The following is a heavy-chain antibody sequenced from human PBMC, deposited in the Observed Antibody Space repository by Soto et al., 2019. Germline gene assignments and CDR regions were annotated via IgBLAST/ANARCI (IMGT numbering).Heavy chain of an antibody. CDR1: GFTFNNYA. D-gene: IGHD6-19*01. CDR3: ARAYTSGWSLPFDY. Sequence: LRLSCAASGFTFNNYAMHWVRQAPGKGLEWVAVTSYDEKNKYHTDSVKGRFTISRDNSKNTLYLQMNNLRTEDTAVYYCARAYTSGWSLPFDYWGQGTLVTVSS. V-gene: IGHV3-30*04. J-gene: IGHJ4*02. CDR2: TSYDEKNK.